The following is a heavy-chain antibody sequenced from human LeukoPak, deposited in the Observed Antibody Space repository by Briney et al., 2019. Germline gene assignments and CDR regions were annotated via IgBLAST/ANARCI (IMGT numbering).Heavy chain of an antibody. CDR1: GMPFSNYW. J-gene: IGHJ4*02. V-gene: IGHV3-7*05. CDR2: ISRDGNKE. D-gene: IGHD7-27*01. CDR3: AAELSSTGDLDY. Sequence: SGGSLRLSCVTSGMPFSNYWMFWVRQAPGKGLEWVADISRDGNKEVYVDSVKGRFAISRDNRKNSLFLQMNSLRGEDTAVYFCAAELSSTGDLDYWGQGILVTVSS.